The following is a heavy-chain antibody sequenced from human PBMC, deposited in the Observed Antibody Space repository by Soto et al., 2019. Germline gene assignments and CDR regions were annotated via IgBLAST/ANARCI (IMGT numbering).Heavy chain of an antibody. D-gene: IGHD3-10*01. CDR2: MTPNSGNT. J-gene: IGHJ4*02. CDR1: GYTFTDYD. CDR3: ARNLYNTGSFDH. Sequence: QVQLVQSGAEVKKPGASVKVSCKASGYTFTDYDINWVRQATGQGLEWMGWMTPNSGNTGYAQKFQGRVTMTRDTSRSTAYMELNSLTSEDTAVYYCARNLYNTGSFDHWGQGTLVTVSS. V-gene: IGHV1-8*02.